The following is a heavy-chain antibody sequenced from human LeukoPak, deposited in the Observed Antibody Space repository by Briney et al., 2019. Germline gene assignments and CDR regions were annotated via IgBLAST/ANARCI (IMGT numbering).Heavy chain of an antibody. D-gene: IGHD2-2*01. Sequence: GSLRLSCAASGFTFSSYGMHWVRQAPGKGLEWVAVISYDGSNKYYADSVKGRFTISRDNSKNTLYLQMNSLRAEDTAVYYCARDKFSSTGQYFQHWGQGTLVTVSS. CDR1: GFTFSSYG. CDR3: ARDKFSSTGQYFQH. CDR2: ISYDGSNK. V-gene: IGHV3-30*03. J-gene: IGHJ1*01.